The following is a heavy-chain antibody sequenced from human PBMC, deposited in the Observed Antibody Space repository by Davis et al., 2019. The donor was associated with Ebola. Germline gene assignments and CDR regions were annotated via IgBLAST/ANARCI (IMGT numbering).Heavy chain of an antibody. Sequence: PGGSLRLSCAASGFTFSSYAMSWVRQAPGKGLEWVSAISGSGGSTYYADSVKGWFTFSRDNSKNTLYLQMNSLRAEDTAVYYCAKVAGPYYDSSGGDYWGQGTLVTVSS. CDR2: ISGSGGST. D-gene: IGHD3-22*01. V-gene: IGHV3-23*01. CDR3: AKVAGPYYDSSGGDY. J-gene: IGHJ4*02. CDR1: GFTFSSYA.